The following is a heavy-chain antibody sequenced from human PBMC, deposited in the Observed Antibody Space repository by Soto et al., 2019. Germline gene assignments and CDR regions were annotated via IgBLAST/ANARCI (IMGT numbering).Heavy chain of an antibody. D-gene: IGHD3-10*01. V-gene: IGHV3-23*01. CDR2: LIGGHYGT. CDR1: GFTLQNYA. CDR3: AKDRDSPRDYFHY. J-gene: IGHJ4*02. Sequence: GGSLRLSCTASGFTLQNYAMAWVRQAPGKGLEWVSTLIGGHYGTAYSYSVKGRFTVSRDNSKNTVFLHMDSLTAEDTAVYYCAKDRDSPRDYFHYWGQGTLVTVSS.